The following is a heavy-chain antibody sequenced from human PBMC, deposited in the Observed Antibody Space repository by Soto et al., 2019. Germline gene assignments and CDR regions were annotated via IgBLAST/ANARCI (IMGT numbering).Heavy chain of an antibody. Sequence: EVQLLESGGGLVQPGGSLRLSCAASGFTFSSYGMTWVRQAPGKGLEWVSFSSATGAGTYYADSVQGRFTISRDNSKNTLYLQMTSLRADETAVYYCAKDRLAGGDYGFYSDFWGQGALVIVSS. CDR2: SSATGAGT. V-gene: IGHV3-23*01. CDR1: GFTFSSYG. D-gene: IGHD3-10*01. CDR3: AKDRLAGGDYGFYSDF. J-gene: IGHJ4*02.